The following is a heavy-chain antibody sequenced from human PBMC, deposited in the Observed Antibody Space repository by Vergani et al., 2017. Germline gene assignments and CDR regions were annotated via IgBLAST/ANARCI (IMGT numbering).Heavy chain of an antibody. CDR3: AREVLSGSHFFDY. D-gene: IGHD1-26*01. J-gene: IGHJ4*02. V-gene: IGHV3-48*01. Sequence: EVQLVESGGGFVQPGGSVRLSCAASGFIFNTYGFNWVRQAPGKGLEWISYISRSSSTIYYADSVKGRFTISRDNAKNSLYLQMNSLRAEDTAVYYCAREVLSGSHFFDYWGQGTLVTVSS. CDR1: GFIFNTYG. CDR2: ISRSSSTI.